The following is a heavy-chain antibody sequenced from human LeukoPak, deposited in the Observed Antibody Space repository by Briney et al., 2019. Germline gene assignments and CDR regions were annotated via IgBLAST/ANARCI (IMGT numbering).Heavy chain of an antibody. CDR3: ARGFEYIDY. D-gene: IGHD3-10*01. CDR1: GFTVSSIY. CDR2: IYSDGNT. Sequence: GGSLRLSCAVSGFTVSSIYMTWVRQAPGKGLEWVSSIYSDGNTYYADSVKGRFTLSRDSSRNTLYLQMNDLRVEDTAVYYCARGFEYIDYWGQGTLVTVSS. J-gene: IGHJ4*02. V-gene: IGHV3-53*01.